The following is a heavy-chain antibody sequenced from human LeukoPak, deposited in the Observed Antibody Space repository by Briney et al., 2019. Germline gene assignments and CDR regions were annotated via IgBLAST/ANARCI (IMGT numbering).Heavy chain of an antibody. CDR3: ATRPLAVAGYDY. D-gene: IGHD6-19*01. CDR2: IYYSGST. J-gene: IGHJ4*02. CDR1: GGSISSYY. V-gene: IGHV4-59*01. Sequence: SETLSLTCTVSGGSISSYYWSWIRQPPGKGLEWIRYIYYSGSTNYNPSLKSRVTISVDTSKNQFSLKLSSVTAADTAVYYCATRPLAVAGYDYWGQGTLVTVSS.